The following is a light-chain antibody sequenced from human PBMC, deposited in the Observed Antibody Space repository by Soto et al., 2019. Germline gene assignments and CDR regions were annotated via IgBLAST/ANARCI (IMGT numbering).Light chain of an antibody. Sequence: SALPQPASVSVSPGQSITISCTGTSSDVGGYNYVSWYQHPPGKAPKLIIYDVSNRPSGVSYRFSGSKSGNTASLTISGLQPEDEADYYCSSYTTSNTRQIVFGTGTKSPS. CDR3: SSYTTSNTRQIV. CDR1: SSDVGGYNY. V-gene: IGLV2-14*03. CDR2: DVS. J-gene: IGLJ1*01.